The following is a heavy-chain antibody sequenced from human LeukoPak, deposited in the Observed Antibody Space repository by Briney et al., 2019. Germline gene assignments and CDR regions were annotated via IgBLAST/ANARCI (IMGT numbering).Heavy chain of an antibody. D-gene: IGHD2-2*01. CDR2: ISAYNGNT. CDR1: GYTFTSYG. J-gene: IGHJ6*03. Sequence: ASVKVSCKASGYTFTSYGISWVRRAPGQGLEWMGWISAYNGNTNYAQKLQGRVTMTTDTSTSTAYMELRSLRSDDTAVYYCARGIPIVVVPAAIRDYYYYYYMDVWAKGPRSPSP. V-gene: IGHV1-18*01. CDR3: ARGIPIVVVPAAIRDYYYYYYMDV.